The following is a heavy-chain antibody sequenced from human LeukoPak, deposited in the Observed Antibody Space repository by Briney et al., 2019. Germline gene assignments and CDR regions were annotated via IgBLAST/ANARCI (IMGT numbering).Heavy chain of an antibody. V-gene: IGHV4-39*07. CDR2: IYYSGST. D-gene: IGHD6-19*01. Sequence: PSETLSLTCTVSGGSISSSSYYWGWIRQPPGKGLEWIGSIYYSGSTYYNPSLKSRVTISVDTSKNQFSLKLSSVTAADTAFYYCARDRDSSGWFDYWGQGALVTVSS. CDR3: ARDRDSSGWFDY. J-gene: IGHJ4*02. CDR1: GGSISSSSYY.